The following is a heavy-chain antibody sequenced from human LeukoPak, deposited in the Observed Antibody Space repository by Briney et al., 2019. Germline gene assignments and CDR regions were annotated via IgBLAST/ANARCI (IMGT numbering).Heavy chain of an antibody. V-gene: IGHV3-9*01. CDR1: GFTFDDYA. CDR2: ISWNGGSI. Sequence: TGGSLRLSCVASGFTFDDYAMHWVRQAPGKGLEWVSGISWNGGSIGYADSVKGRFTISRDNSKNTLYLQMNSLRAEDTALYYCAKVVGATIGGLDYFDYWGQGTLVTVSS. D-gene: IGHD1-26*01. J-gene: IGHJ4*02. CDR3: AKVVGATIGGLDYFDY.